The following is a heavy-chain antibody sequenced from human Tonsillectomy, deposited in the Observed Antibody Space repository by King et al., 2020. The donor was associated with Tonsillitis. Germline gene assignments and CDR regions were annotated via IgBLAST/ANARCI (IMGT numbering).Heavy chain of an antibody. D-gene: IGHD3-22*01. CDR3: ATGGYFGSSGYYYLGAFDI. CDR2: MNPNSGNT. CDR1: GYTFTSYD. Sequence: VQLVESGAEVKKPGASVKVSCKASGYTFTSYDMHWVRQATGQGLEWMGWMNPNSGNTGYEQKFQGKLTMTRNTSISTAYMELSSLRSEDTAVYYCATGGYFGSSGYYYLGAFDIWGQGTMVTVSS. V-gene: IGHV1-8*01. J-gene: IGHJ3*02.